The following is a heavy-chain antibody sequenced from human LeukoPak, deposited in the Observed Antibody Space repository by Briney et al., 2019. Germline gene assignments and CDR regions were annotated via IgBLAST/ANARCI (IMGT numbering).Heavy chain of an antibody. CDR1: GYTFTSYD. D-gene: IGHD3-22*01. V-gene: IGHV1-8*01. J-gene: IGHJ4*02. CDR2: TNPNSGNT. CDR3: ARVYDSSGYFPRAFDY. Sequence: ASVKVSCKASGYTFTSYDINWVRQATGQGLEWMGWTNPNSGNTGYAQKFQGRVTMTRNTSISTAYMELSSLRSEDTAVYYCARVYDSSGYFPRAFDYWGQGTLVTVSS.